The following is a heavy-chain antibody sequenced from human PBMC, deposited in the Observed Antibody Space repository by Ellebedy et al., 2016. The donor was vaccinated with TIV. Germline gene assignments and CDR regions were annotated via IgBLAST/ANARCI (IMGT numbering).Heavy chain of an antibody. CDR2: IIPILGIA. V-gene: IGHV1-69*04. CDR1: GGTFSSYA. D-gene: IGHD3-10*01. Sequence: AASVKVSCKASGGTFSSYAISWVRQAPGQGLEWMGRIIPILGIANYAQKFQGRVTITRDTSASTAYMELSSLRSEDTAVYYCARDQGNFDYWGQGTLVTVSS. J-gene: IGHJ4*02. CDR3: ARDQGNFDY.